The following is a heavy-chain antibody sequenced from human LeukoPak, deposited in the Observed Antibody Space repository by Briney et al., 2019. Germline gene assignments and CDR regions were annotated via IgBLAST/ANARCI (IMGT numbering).Heavy chain of an antibody. V-gene: IGHV3-21*01. J-gene: IGHJ4*02. CDR2: ISSSSSYI. D-gene: IGHD4-17*01. CDR3: ARGGGPTVTTPDY. Sequence: GGSLRLSCAASGFTFSSYSMNWVRQAPGKGLEWVSSISSSSSYIYYADSVKGRFTISRDSAKNSLYLQMNSLRAEDTAVYYCARGGGPTVTTPDYWGQGTLVTASS. CDR1: GFTFSSYS.